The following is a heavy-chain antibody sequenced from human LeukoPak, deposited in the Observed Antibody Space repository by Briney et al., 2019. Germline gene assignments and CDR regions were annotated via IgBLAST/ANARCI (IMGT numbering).Heavy chain of an antibody. Sequence: SSETLSLTCAVYGGSFSGYYWSWIRQPPGKGLEWIGEINHSGSTNYNPSLKSRVTISVDTSKNQFSLKLSSVTAADTAVYYCARGRRATIFGVVIIPVGLDVWGQGTTVTVSS. V-gene: IGHV4-34*01. CDR2: INHSGST. D-gene: IGHD3-3*01. CDR1: GGSFSGYY. J-gene: IGHJ6*02. CDR3: ARGRRATIFGVVIIPVGLDV.